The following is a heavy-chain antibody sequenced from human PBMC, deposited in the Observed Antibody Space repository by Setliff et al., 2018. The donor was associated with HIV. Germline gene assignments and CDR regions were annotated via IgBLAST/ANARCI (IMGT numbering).Heavy chain of an antibody. D-gene: IGHD4-4*01. CDR3: ARDSGDDYSDYYYYGMDV. Sequence: ASVKVSCKASGYTFTSYYIHWVRQAPGQGLEWMGVINPGSGATIYAQRFQGRLTMTRDTSTSTVYMELSSLRSEDTALYYCARDSGDDYSDYYYYGMDVWGQGTTVTVSS. V-gene: IGHV1-46*01. J-gene: IGHJ6*02. CDR1: GYTFTSYY. CDR2: INPGSGAT.